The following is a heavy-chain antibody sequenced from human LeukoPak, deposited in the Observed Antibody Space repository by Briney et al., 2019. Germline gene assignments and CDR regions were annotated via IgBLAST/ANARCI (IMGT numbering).Heavy chain of an antibody. CDR3: ARDYCSGGSCYLSPDAFDI. V-gene: IGHV4-4*07. D-gene: IGHD2-15*01. Sequence: SETLSLTCTVSGGSISRYYWSWIRQPAGKGLEWIGRIYTSGSTNYNPSLKSRVTMSVDTSKNQFSLKLSSVTAADTAVYYCARDYCSGGSCYLSPDAFDIWGQGTMVTVSS. CDR2: IYTSGST. CDR1: GGSISRYY. J-gene: IGHJ3*02.